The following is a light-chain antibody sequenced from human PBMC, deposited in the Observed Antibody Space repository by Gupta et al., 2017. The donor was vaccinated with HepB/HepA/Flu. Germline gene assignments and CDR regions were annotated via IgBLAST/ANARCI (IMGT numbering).Light chain of an antibody. V-gene: IGKV3-20*01. J-gene: IGKJ2*01. CDR2: GAS. Sequence: EIVLTQSPGNLSLSPGERATLSCRASQSVSSSYLAWYQQKPGQAPRLLIYGASSRATGIPDRFSGSGSGTDFTLTISRLEPEDFAVYYCQQYGSSLRYTFGQGTKLEIK. CDR3: QQYGSSLRYT. CDR1: QSVSSSY.